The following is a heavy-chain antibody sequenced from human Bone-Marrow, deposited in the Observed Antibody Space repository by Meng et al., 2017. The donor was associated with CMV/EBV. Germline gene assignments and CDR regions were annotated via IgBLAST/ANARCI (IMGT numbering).Heavy chain of an antibody. Sequence: GGSLRLSCAASGFTFDDYAMHWVRQAPGKGLEWVSGISWNSGSIGYVDSVKGRFTISRDNAKNSLYLQMNSLRAEDTALYYCAKDGRRNYYGSGAGGDYWGQGTLVAVSS. D-gene: IGHD3-10*01. CDR1: GFTFDDYA. V-gene: IGHV3-9*01. CDR3: AKDGRRNYYGSGAGGDY. CDR2: ISWNSGSI. J-gene: IGHJ4*02.